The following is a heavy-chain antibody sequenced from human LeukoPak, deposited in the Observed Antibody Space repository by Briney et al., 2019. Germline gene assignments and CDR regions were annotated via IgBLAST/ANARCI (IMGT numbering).Heavy chain of an antibody. D-gene: IGHD3-22*01. CDR2: MNPNNGNT. J-gene: IGHJ4*02. CDR1: GYTFTSYD. CDR3: ARGPYDSSGYYVAH. V-gene: IGHV1-8*01. Sequence: GASVKVSCKASGYTFTSYDINWVRQATGQGLEWMGWMNPNNGNTGYAQKFQGRVTMTRNTSISTAYMELSSLRSEDTAVYYCARGPYDSSGYYVAHWGQGTLVTVSS.